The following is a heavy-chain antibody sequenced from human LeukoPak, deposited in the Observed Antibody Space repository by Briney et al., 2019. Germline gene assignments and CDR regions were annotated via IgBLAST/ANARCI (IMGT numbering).Heavy chain of an antibody. CDR1: GFTFSSYS. Sequence: KPGGSLRLSCAASGFTFSSYSMNWVRQAPGKGLEWVSSISSSSSYIYYADSLKGRFTISRDNAKNSLYLQMNSLRAEDTAVYYCARALEAAAGTYNDAFDIWGQGTTATVSS. CDR3: ARALEAAAGTYNDAFDI. V-gene: IGHV3-21*01. CDR2: ISSSSSYI. D-gene: IGHD6-13*01. J-gene: IGHJ3*02.